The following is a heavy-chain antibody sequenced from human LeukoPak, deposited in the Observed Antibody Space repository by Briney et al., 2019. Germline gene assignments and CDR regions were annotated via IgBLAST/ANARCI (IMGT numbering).Heavy chain of an antibody. D-gene: IGHD2-15*01. CDR1: AGSISTYY. Sequence: PSETLSLTCTVSAGSISTYYWSWIRQPPGKGLEWIGYIYYSGSTNYNPSLKSRVTISVDTSKNQFSMKLSSVTAADTAVYYCARGLSGSPTDPFDIWGQGTMVTV. CDR3: ARGLSGSPTDPFDI. J-gene: IGHJ3*02. V-gene: IGHV4-59*01. CDR2: IYYSGST.